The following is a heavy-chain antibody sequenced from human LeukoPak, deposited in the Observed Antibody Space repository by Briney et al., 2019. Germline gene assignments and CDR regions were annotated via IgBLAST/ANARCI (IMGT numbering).Heavy chain of an antibody. Sequence: PGGPLRLSCATSGFTFSDYYMSWMRQAPEKGLEWLSYISGDGGDINYADSVGGRFTVSRDNAKNALYLQMNSLRVEDTAIYYCATKAREAPEWGQGTLVTVSS. CDR1: GFTFSDYY. CDR2: ISGDGGDI. V-gene: IGHV3-11*01. J-gene: IGHJ4*01. D-gene: IGHD1/OR15-1a*01. CDR3: ATKAREAPE.